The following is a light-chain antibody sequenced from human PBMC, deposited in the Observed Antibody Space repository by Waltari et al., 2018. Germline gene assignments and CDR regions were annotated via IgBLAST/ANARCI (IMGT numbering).Light chain of an antibody. CDR1: QSVSSN. V-gene: IGKV3-15*01. Sequence: EIVMTQSPATLSVSPGERATLSCRASQSVSSNLAWYQQKPGQAPRLLIYGASTRATGIPARCSGSWSGTEFTLTISSLQSEDVAVYDCQQYNNWPPITFGQGTRLEIK. J-gene: IGKJ5*01. CDR2: GAS. CDR3: QQYNNWPPIT.